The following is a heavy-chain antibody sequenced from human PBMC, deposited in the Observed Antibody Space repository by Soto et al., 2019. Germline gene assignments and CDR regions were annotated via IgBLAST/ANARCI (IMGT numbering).Heavy chain of an antibody. CDR2: INHSGST. CDR1: GGSFSGYY. J-gene: IGHJ6*03. D-gene: IGHD1-1*01. CDR3: ARRKTGSSSRWAYYYYMDV. V-gene: IGHV4-34*01. Sequence: SETLSLTCAVYGGSFSGYYWSWIRQPPGKGLEWIGEINHSGSTNYNPSLKSRVTISVDTSKNQFSLKLSSVTAADTAVYYCARRKTGSSSRWAYYYYMDVWGKGTTVTVSS.